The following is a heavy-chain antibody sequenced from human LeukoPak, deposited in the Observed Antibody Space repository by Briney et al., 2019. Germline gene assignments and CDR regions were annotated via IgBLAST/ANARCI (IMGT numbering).Heavy chain of an antibody. D-gene: IGHD2-15*01. CDR3: ARVSSSERYCSGGSCYLDY. V-gene: IGHV3-23*01. J-gene: IGHJ4*02. Sequence: GGSLRLSCAASGFTFSSYAMSWVRQAPGKGLEWVSAISGSGGSTYYADSVKGRFTISRDNSKNTLYLQMNSLRAEDTAVYYCARVSSSERYCSGGSCYLDYWGQGTLVTVSS. CDR2: ISGSGGST. CDR1: GFTFSSYA.